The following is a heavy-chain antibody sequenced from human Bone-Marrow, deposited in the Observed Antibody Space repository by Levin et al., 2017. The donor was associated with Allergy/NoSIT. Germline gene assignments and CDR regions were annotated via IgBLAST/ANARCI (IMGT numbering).Heavy chain of an antibody. CDR1: GFIFSDST. CDR2: IRSKTYNYAT. CDR3: AWFGEGEDYFDY. J-gene: IGHJ4*02. Sequence: TGGSLRLSCAASGFIFSDSTIHWVRQASGRGLEWVGRIRSKTYNYATAYAASVTDRFTISRDDSRNTASLQMNSLKAEDTAVYFCAWFGEGEDYFDYWGQGALVTVSS. V-gene: IGHV3-73*01. D-gene: IGHD3-10*01.